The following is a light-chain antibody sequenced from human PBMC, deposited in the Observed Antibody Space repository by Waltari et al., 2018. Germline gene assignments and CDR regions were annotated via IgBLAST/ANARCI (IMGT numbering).Light chain of an antibody. CDR2: EAT. CDR1: STSLASYNP. J-gene: IGLJ1*01. CDR3: CSYTGSSTSYG. Sequence: QSALSQPASVSGSPGQSLTITCTGASTSLASYNPVAWYQHHPNRAPKLIIYEATKRPSGISHRFSGAKSGATASLRISGLQADDEADYYCCSYTGSSTSYGCGGGTKVTVL. V-gene: IGLV2-23*01.